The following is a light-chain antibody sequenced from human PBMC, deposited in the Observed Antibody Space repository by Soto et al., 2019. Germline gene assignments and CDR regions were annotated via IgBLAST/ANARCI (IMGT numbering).Light chain of an antibody. CDR3: QQYNNWWT. J-gene: IGKJ1*01. Sequence: EIVMTQSPVTLSVSPGERATLSCRAGQSVSSNLAWYQQKPGQAPRLLIYGASTRATGIPARFTGSGSGTEFTLTISSLQFDDSAVYYCQQYNNWWTFGQGTKVELK. CDR2: GAS. V-gene: IGKV3-15*01. CDR1: QSVSSN.